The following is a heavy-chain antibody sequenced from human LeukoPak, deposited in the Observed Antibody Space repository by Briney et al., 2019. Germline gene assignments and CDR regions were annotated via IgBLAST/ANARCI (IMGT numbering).Heavy chain of an antibody. V-gene: IGHV3-33*01. CDR3: ARHRSMFADYFQH. D-gene: IGHD3-10*02. Sequence: GGSLRLSCAASGFTFSSYGMHWVRQAPGKGREGGAVIWYDGRNKYYADSVTGRFTLSRDNSKHTLYLQLHSLRAEDTAVHYCARHRSMFADYFQHWGQGPLVPVSS. CDR1: GFTFSSYG. J-gene: IGHJ1*01. CDR2: IWYDGRNK.